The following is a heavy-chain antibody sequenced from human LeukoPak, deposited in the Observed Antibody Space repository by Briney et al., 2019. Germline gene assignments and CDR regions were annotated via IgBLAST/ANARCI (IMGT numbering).Heavy chain of an antibody. CDR2: IVSSSGST. Sequence: PGGSLRLSCAASGFSFSNYAMSWVRQAPGKGLEWVSLIVSSSGSTFYADSVKGRFTISRDNSKNTLYPQMNSLRAEDTAVYYCAKGAYDYVELGYFDYWGQGTLVTVSS. V-gene: IGHV3-23*01. D-gene: IGHD5-12*01. CDR3: AKGAYDYVELGYFDY. J-gene: IGHJ4*01. CDR1: GFSFSNYA.